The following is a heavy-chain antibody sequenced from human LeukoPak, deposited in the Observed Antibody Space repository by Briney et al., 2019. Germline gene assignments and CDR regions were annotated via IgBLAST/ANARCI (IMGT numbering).Heavy chain of an antibody. Sequence: PGGSLRLSCKASRFTFSSYAMDWVRQAPGKGLEWVAVISYDGSNKYYADSVKGRFTISRDNSKNTLYLQMNSLRAEDTAVYYCASGYCSTTSCSPDYWGQCTLVTVSS. CDR2: ISYDGSNK. CDR1: RFTFSSYA. J-gene: IGHJ4*02. CDR3: ASGYCSTTSCSPDY. V-gene: IGHV3-30-3*02. D-gene: IGHD2-2*01.